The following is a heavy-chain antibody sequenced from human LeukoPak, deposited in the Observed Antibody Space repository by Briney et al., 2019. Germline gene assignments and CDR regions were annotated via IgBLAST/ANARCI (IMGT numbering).Heavy chain of an antibody. V-gene: IGHV1-18*01. CDR2: ISAYNGNT. CDR3: ARGSIVLRDWFDP. D-gene: IGHD2-8*01. Sequence: ASVKVSCKVSGYTLTELSMHWVRQAPGKGLEWMGWISAYNGNTNYAQKLQGRVTMTTDTSTSTAYMELRSLRSDDTAVYYCARGSIVLRDWFDPWGQGTLVTVSS. CDR1: GYTLTELS. J-gene: IGHJ5*02.